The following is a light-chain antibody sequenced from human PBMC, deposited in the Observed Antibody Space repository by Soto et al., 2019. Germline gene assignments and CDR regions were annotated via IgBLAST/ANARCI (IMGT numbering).Light chain of an antibody. Sequence: VLTQSLGPLPLSPGKRASLSSRASQSVSSSSLAWYQQKPRQAPRLLIYGASNRATGIPDRLSGSGSGTDFTLTSRRLEPEYFALYYCQQYGSPGTFGQGTKVDIK. CDR3: QQYGSPGT. CDR1: QSVSSSS. V-gene: IGKV3-20*01. CDR2: GAS. J-gene: IGKJ1*01.